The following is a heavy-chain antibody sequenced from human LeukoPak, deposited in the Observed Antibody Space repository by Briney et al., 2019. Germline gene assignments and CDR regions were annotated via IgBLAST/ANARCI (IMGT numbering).Heavy chain of an antibody. CDR1: GFTFSSYA. J-gene: IGHJ4*02. Sequence: GRSLRLSCAASGFTFSSYAMHWVRQAPGKGLEWVAVISYDGSNKYYADSVKGRFTIFRDNSKNTLYLQMNSLRAEDTAVYYCARGGELERRLFNFDYWGQGTLVTVSS. CDR3: ARGGELERRLFNFDY. D-gene: IGHD1-1*01. CDR2: ISYDGSNK. V-gene: IGHV3-30*04.